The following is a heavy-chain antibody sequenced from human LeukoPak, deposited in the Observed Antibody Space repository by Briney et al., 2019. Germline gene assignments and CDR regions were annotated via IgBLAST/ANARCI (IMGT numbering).Heavy chain of an antibody. D-gene: IGHD6-19*01. CDR3: ARGGLSSGWYG. CDR1: GGSISTYY. J-gene: IGHJ4*02. CDR2: IYNRGST. V-gene: IGHV4-59*01. Sequence: KTSETLSLTCTVSGGSISTYYWSWIRQPPGKGLEWIGFIYNRGSTNYNPSLKSRVTISLDTSKNQFSLRLNSVTAADTAVYYCARGGLSSGWYGWGQGTLVTVSS.